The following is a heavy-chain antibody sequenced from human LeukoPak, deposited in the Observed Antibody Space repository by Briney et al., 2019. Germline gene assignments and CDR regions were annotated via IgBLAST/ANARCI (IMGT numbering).Heavy chain of an antibody. CDR1: GCTFSNYW. CDR2: INQDAGGK. J-gene: IGHJ4*02. CDR3: ARDNSCPQK. V-gene: IGHV3-7*05. D-gene: IGHD2/OR15-2a*01. Sequence: GGSLRLSCEASGCTFSNYWMSWVRQAPGKGLEWVANINQDAGGKYYVDSVKGRFTISRENAKSSLYLQMNSLRAEDTAVYYCARDNSCPQKWGQGTLVTVSS.